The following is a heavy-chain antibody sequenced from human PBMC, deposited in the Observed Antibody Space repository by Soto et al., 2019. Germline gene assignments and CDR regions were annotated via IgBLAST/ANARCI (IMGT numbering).Heavy chain of an antibody. Sequence: QVQLVQSGAEVTKPGASVKVSCKASGYTFTSYYMHWVRQAPGQGLEWMGIINPSGGSTSYAQKFQGGVTMTRDTSTSTVYMELSSLRSEDTAVYYCASRAVVAATKSPWYFDLWGRGTLVTVSS. CDR1: GYTFTSYY. V-gene: IGHV1-46*03. J-gene: IGHJ2*01. CDR2: INPSGGST. CDR3: ASRAVVAATKSPWYFDL. D-gene: IGHD2-15*01.